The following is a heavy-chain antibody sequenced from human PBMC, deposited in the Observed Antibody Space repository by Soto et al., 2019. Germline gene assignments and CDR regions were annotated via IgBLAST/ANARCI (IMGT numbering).Heavy chain of an antibody. CDR1: GYTFTGYY. D-gene: IGHD3-3*01. CDR3: ARVAETIFGVVIIPDYYYGMDV. CDR2: INPNSGGT. Sequence: GASVKVSCKASGYTFTGYYMHWVRQAPGQGLEWMGWINPNSGGTNYAQKLQGRVTMTTDTSTSTAYMELRSLRSDDTAVYYCARVAETIFGVVIIPDYYYGMDVWGQGTTVTVSS. V-gene: IGHV1-2*02. J-gene: IGHJ6*02.